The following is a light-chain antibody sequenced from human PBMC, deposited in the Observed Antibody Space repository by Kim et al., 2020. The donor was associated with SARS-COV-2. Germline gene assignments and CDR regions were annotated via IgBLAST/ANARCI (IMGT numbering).Light chain of an antibody. CDR1: KWGDKY. J-gene: IGLJ2*01. CDR3: QAWDSSTVV. V-gene: IGLV3-1*01. Sequence: ESPGQTDSITCYGDKWGDKYACGYQQKPGQDPVLVIYQESKRPAGIPERVSGPNYGNTATLTISGTQAMEEADYDGQAWDSSTVVFGGGTQLTVL. CDR2: QES.